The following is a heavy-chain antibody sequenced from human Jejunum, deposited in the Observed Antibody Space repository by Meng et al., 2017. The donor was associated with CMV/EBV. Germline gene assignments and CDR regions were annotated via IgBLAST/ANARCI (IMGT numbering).Heavy chain of an antibody. V-gene: IGHV1-18*01. CDR2: ISAYNGNT. D-gene: IGHD1-26*01. CDR1: GYTFPNYG. J-gene: IGHJ4*02. Sequence: ALLLQSGGEVKEPGAPLKVSCKASGYTFPNYGITWVRQAPGQGLEWMGWISAYNGNTNYAQTLQGRVTMTTDTSTSTAYMELRSLRSDDTAVYYCARVEVGITSGDYWGQGTLVTVSS. CDR3: ARVEVGITSGDY.